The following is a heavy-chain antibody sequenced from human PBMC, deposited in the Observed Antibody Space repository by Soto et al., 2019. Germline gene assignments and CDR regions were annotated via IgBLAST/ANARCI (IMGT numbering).Heavy chain of an antibody. V-gene: IGHV3-33*01. CDR3: ARSTGYSSGWYEG. J-gene: IGHJ4*02. CDR2: IWYDGSNK. Sequence: SLRLSCAASGFTFSSYGMHWVRQAPGKGLEWVAVIWYDGSNKYYADSVKGRFTISRDNSKNTLYLQMNSLRAEDTAVYYCARSTGYSSGWYEGWGQGTLVTVS. D-gene: IGHD6-19*01. CDR1: GFTFSSYG.